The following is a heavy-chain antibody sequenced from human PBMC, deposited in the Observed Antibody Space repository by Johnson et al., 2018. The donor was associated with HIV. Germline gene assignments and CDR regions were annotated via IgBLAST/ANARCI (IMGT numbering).Heavy chain of an antibody. CDR1: GFTFSNAW. J-gene: IGHJ3*02. D-gene: IGHD3-10*01. Sequence: EVQLVESGGGLVKPGGSLRLSCAASGFTFSNAWMSWVRKAPGKGLEWVGRIKSKTDGGTTDYAAPVKGRFTISRDDSKNTLYLQMNSLKTEDTAVYYCTTDLIRRYYGSGLRDAFDIWGQGTMVTVSS. CDR3: TTDLIRRYYGSGLRDAFDI. CDR2: IKSKTDGGTT. V-gene: IGHV3-15*01.